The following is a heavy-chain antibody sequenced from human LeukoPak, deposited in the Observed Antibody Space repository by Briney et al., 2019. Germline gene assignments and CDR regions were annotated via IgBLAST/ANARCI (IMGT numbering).Heavy chain of an antibody. V-gene: IGHV2-5*01. CDR3: AQKDADTTMVPHY. D-gene: IGHD5-18*01. CDR2: VYLNDAK. Sequence: SGPTLVNPTPTLTLTCTCSGFSLSSPGVGVGWIRQPPGKALEWLALVYLNDAKRYSPSLRSRLTITKDSTQKQVVLTMTKMDPVDTATYYCAQKDADTTMVPHYWGQGSLVTVSS. CDR1: GFSLSSPGVG. J-gene: IGHJ4*02.